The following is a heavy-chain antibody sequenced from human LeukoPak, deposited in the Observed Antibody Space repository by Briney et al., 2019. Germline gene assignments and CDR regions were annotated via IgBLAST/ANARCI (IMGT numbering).Heavy chain of an antibody. D-gene: IGHD6-13*01. CDR2: ISGSGGST. V-gene: IGHV3-23*01. J-gene: IGHJ5*02. Sequence: GGSLTLSCAPSAFTFSSYAMSWVRQPRGEGLEWLSSISGSGGSTYYADSVKGRFTISRDNSKNTLYLQMKSLRAEDTALYYCAKGDRAAGGPYLYNWFDPGGQGTLVTVSS. CDR1: AFTFSSYA. CDR3: AKGDRAAGGPYLYNWFDP.